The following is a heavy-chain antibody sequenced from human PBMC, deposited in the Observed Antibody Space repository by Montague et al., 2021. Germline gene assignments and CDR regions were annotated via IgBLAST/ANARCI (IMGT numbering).Heavy chain of an antibody. Sequence: SLRLSYAVSGFTVSNNYMSWVRQAPVKGLEWVSLIYSGGNIYYAXSVKGRFTISRDSSRNTLYLQMNSLRTEDTAVYYCANHPGGGGYWGQGTLVTVSS. D-gene: IGHD3-16*01. CDR1: GFTVSNNY. CDR2: IYSGGNI. J-gene: IGHJ4*02. CDR3: ANHPGGGGY. V-gene: IGHV3-53*01.